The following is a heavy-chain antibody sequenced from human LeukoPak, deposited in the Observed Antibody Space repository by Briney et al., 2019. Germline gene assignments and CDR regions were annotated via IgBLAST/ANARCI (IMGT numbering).Heavy chain of an antibody. CDR2: ISGSGGNT. CDR3: ARDLGYYGSGSYYNWFDP. Sequence: PGGSLRLSCAASGFTFSNYAMSWVRLAPGKGLEWVSTISGSGGNTYYADSVKGRFTISRANSKNTLYLQMNSLRAEDTAVYYCARDLGYYGSGSYYNWFDPWGQGTLVTVSS. V-gene: IGHV3-23*01. J-gene: IGHJ5*02. D-gene: IGHD3-10*01. CDR1: GFTFSNYA.